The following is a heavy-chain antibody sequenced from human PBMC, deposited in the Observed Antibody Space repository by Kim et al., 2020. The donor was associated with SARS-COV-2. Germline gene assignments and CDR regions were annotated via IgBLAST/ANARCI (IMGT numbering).Heavy chain of an antibody. CDR3: ARQYCSGGSCFWIDY. D-gene: IGHD2-15*01. Sequence: PSFQGPVTISADKSISTAYLQWSSLKASDTAMYYCARQYCSGGSCFWIDYWGQGTLVTVSS. V-gene: IGHV5-51*01. J-gene: IGHJ4*02.